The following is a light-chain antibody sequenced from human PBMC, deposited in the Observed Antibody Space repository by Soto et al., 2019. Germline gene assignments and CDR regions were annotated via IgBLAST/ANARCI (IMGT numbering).Light chain of an antibody. CDR2: ARS. Sequence: GDRVAITCRANEVISYYLAWYQQKPGKGPKLLIYARSTLESGIPSRFSATVSGTEFSLTITSLQPEDFATYYCQQLFDSPITFGQGTRLENK. J-gene: IGKJ5*01. CDR1: EVISYY. V-gene: IGKV1-9*01. CDR3: QQLFDSPIT.